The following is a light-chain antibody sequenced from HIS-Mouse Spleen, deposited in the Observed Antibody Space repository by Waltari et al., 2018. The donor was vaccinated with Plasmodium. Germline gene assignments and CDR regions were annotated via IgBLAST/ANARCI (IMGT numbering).Light chain of an antibody. CDR3: QQYGSSGT. V-gene: IGKV3-20*01. CDR1: QSVSSSY. Sequence: EIVLTQSPGTLSLSPGERATLSCRASQSVSSSYLAWYQQKPGQAPRLLIDGASSRATGIPDRFSGSGSGTDFTVTISRLEPEDFAVYYCQQYGSSGTFGQGTKVEIK. J-gene: IGKJ1*01. CDR2: GAS.